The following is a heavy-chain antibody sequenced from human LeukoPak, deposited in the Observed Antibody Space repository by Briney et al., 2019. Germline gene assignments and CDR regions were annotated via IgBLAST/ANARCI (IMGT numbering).Heavy chain of an antibody. CDR1: GGTFSSYA. J-gene: IGHJ6*03. Sequence: PRASVKVSCKASGGTFSSYAISWVRQAPGQGLEWMGGIIPIFGTANYAQKFQGRVTITADESTSTAYMELSSLRSDDTAVYYCARDSGTAMVTWYYYYYMDVWGKGTTVTVSS. CDR3: ARDSGTAMVTWYYYYYMDV. CDR2: IIPIFGTA. V-gene: IGHV1-69*13. D-gene: IGHD5-18*01.